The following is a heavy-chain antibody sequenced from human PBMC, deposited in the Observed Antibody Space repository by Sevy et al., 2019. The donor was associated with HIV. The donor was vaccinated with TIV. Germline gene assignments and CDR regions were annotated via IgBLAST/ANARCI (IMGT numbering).Heavy chain of an antibody. J-gene: IGHJ6*02. Sequence: GGYLRLSCEVSGLSVTNNGMHWVRQAPGKGLEWVAVISYDGINKYYGDSVKGRFIISRDRSKNILYLQMNILRIEDTAVYYCSKDFTGFYGMDVWGQGTTVTVSS. D-gene: IGHD3-9*01. CDR2: ISYDGINK. CDR3: SKDFTGFYGMDV. CDR1: GLSVTNNG. V-gene: IGHV3-30*18.